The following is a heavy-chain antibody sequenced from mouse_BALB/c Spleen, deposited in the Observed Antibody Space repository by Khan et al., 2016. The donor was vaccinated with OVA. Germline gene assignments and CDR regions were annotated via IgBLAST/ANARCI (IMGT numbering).Heavy chain of an antibody. CDR2: IDPFSGGT. D-gene: IGHD2-2*01. V-gene: IGHV1S135*01. CDR1: GYSFTSYY. J-gene: IGHJ3*01. Sequence: VQLKQSGPELMKPGASVKISCKASGYSFTSYYIHWVMQSHGKSLEWIGYIDPFSGGTTYNQKFKGKATLTVDNSSSTAYIHLSNLTSEDSAVYYCTRHGYVAWFTYWGQGTLVTVAA. CDR3: TRHGYVAWFTY.